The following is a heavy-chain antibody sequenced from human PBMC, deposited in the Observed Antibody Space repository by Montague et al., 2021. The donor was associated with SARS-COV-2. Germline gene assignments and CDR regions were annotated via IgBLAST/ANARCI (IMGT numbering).Heavy chain of an antibody. Sequence: SETLSLTCTVSGGSISSYYWSWIRRPPGKGLEWIGYIYYSGSTNYNPSLKSRVTISVDTSKNQFSLKLSSVTAADTAVYYCARGRQQLVFDYWGQGTLVTVSS. D-gene: IGHD6-13*01. V-gene: IGHV4-59*01. CDR3: ARGRQQLVFDY. J-gene: IGHJ4*02. CDR2: IYYSGST. CDR1: GGSISSYY.